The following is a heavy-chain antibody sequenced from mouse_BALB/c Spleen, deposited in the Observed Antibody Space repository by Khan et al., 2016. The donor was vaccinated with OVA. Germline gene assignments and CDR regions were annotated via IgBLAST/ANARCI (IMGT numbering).Heavy chain of an antibody. J-gene: IGHJ2*01. CDR3: ARRTTATNFDY. Sequence: EMELVESGGDLVKPGGSLKLSCAASGFTFSSYGMSWVRQTPDKRLEWVATISSIGSYTYYPDSVKGRFTISRDNGKNTLYLQMSSLKSEDTAIYYCARRTTATNFDYWGQGTTLTVSS. CDR1: GFTFSSYG. CDR2: ISSIGSYT. D-gene: IGHD1-2*01. V-gene: IGHV5-6*01.